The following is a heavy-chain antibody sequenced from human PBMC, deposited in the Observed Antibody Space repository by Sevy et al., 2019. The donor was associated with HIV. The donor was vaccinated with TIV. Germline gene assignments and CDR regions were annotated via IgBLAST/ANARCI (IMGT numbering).Heavy chain of an antibody. J-gene: IGHJ6*02. CDR2: ISASGGST. CDR1: GFTFSSYA. V-gene: IGHV3-23*01. Sequence: GGSLRLSCAASGFTFSSYAMSWVRQAPGKGLEWVAAISASGGSTYYADPLKGRYTISRENSKNKRYLQMNSLRADDTAVYYCAKAGAGEVVPAAILPGGVYGMDVWGQGTTVTVSS. CDR3: AKAGAGEVVPAAILPGGVYGMDV. D-gene: IGHD2-2*01.